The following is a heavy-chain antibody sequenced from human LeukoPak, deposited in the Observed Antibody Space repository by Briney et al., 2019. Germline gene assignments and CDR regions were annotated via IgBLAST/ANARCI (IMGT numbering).Heavy chain of an antibody. CDR1: GGSISSYY. D-gene: IGHD5-18*01. Sequence: SEALSLTCIVSGGSISSYYWNWIRQPPGQGLEWIGYISYSGSTNYNPSLKSRVTISVDTSKNQFSLKLSSVTAADTAVYYCARGYSYVYFDYWGQGTLVTVSS. V-gene: IGHV4-59*01. CDR2: ISYSGST. J-gene: IGHJ4*02. CDR3: ARGYSYVYFDY.